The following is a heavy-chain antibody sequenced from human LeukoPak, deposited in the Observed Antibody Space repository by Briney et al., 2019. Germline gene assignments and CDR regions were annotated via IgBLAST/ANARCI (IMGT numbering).Heavy chain of an antibody. CDR3: ARDKAPHAFDI. CDR2: IYYSGST. Sequence: TPSETLSLTCTVSGGSISSYYWSWIRQPPGKGLEWIGYIYYSGSTNYNPSLKSRVTISVDTSKNQFSLKLSSVTAADTAVYYCARDKAPHAFDIWGQGTMVTVSS. J-gene: IGHJ3*02. V-gene: IGHV4-59*01. CDR1: GGSISSYY.